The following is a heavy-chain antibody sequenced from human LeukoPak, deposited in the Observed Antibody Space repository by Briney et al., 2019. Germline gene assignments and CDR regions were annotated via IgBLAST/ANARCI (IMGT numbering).Heavy chain of an antibody. D-gene: IGHD3-10*01. CDR3: ARGQSTYFYGSGSYFPY. CDR2: INHSGST. Sequence: PSETLSLTCAVYGGSFSDYYWSWIRQPPGKGLEWIGEINHSGSTNYNPSLKSRVTISVDTSKNQFSLKLSSVTAADTAVYYCARGQSTYFYGSGSYFPYWGQGTLVTVSS. J-gene: IGHJ4*02. CDR1: GGSFSDYY. V-gene: IGHV4-34*01.